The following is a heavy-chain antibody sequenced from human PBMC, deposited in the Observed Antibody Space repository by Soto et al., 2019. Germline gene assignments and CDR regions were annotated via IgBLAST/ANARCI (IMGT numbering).Heavy chain of an antibody. J-gene: IGHJ5*02. V-gene: IGHV1-8*01. CDR1: GYIFTSYY. CDR2: MNPSTGDT. Sequence: ASVKVSCKASGYIFTSYYINWVRQATGQGLEWMGWMNPSTGDTGYAQQFQGRITMTRNTSISAAYMELSSLRCEDTAMYYCARLWDFSNSNWFDPWAQGTLVTV. D-gene: IGHD4-4*01. CDR3: ARLWDFSNSNWFDP.